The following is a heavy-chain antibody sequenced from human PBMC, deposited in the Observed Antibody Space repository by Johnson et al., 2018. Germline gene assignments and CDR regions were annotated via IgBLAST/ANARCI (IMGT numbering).Heavy chain of an antibody. J-gene: IGHJ3*02. CDR3: AGDITGTRGWDAFNI. CDR1: GFTFSSYA. CDR2: ISSSGSTI. D-gene: IGHD1-7*01. Sequence: VQLVESGGGVVQPGRSLRLSCAASGFTFSSYAMHWVRQAPGKGLEWVSYISSSGSTIYYADSVKGRFTISRDNAKNSLYLQMNSLRAEDTAVYYCAGDITGTRGWDAFNIWGQVTMVTVSS. V-gene: IGHV3-48*04.